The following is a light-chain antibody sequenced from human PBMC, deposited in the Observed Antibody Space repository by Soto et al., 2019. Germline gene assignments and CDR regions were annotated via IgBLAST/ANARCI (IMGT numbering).Light chain of an antibody. J-gene: IGKJ1*01. Sequence: EIVLTQSPGTLSLSPGERATLSCRASQSVSSSYLAWYQQKPGQAPWLLIYGTSNRATGIPDRFSGSGSGTAFTLTISRLEPEDFAVYYCQQYGSSPWTFGQGTKVEIK. CDR2: GTS. CDR3: QQYGSSPWT. CDR1: QSVSSSY. V-gene: IGKV3-20*01.